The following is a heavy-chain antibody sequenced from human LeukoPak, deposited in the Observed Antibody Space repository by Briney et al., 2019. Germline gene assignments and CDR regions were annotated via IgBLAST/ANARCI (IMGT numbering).Heavy chain of an antibody. CDR3: ATGXDXXXTGY. Sequence: SETLSLTCTVSGGSIRGYYWSWIRQPPGKRLEWIGFIYSAENTNINPSLESRVTISIDTSKNQFSLRLSSVTAADTAVYYCATGXDXXXTGYWGQXTXVTVS. CDR1: GGSIRGYY. J-gene: IGHJ4*02. V-gene: IGHV4-59*01. CDR2: IYSAENT.